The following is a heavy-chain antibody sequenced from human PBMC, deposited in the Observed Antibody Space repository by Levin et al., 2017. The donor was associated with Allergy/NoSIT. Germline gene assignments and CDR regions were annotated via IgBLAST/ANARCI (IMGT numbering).Heavy chain of an antibody. CDR2: IYYIGTT. V-gene: IGHV4-59*01. J-gene: IGHJ5*02. D-gene: IGHD3-10*01. CDR1: GASISSFY. CDR3: AREHYGSGSYGWFDP. Sequence: SETLSLTCNVSGASISSFYWSWIRQPPGKGLEWIGHIYYIGTTDYNPSLKSRVTMSVDTSNNQFSLKLTSVTAADTAIYYCAREHYGSGSYGWFDPWGQGTMVTVSS.